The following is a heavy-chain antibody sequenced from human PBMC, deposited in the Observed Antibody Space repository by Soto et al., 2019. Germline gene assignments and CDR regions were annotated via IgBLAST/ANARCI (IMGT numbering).Heavy chain of an antibody. D-gene: IGHD3-16*01. J-gene: IGHJ4*02. V-gene: IGHV3-13*04. CDR2: IGLAGDK. CDR3: ATWGGIASPTYDGSEAPYDF. Sequence: GGSLRLSCAPSGFTFSNYEMHWLRQAPGKGLEWVSGIGLAGDKYYPGSLMGRFTISRDNVENSLYLQMNSLRAGDTAVYYCATWGGIASPTYDGSEAPYDFWGQGNLVTVSS. CDR1: GFTFSNYE.